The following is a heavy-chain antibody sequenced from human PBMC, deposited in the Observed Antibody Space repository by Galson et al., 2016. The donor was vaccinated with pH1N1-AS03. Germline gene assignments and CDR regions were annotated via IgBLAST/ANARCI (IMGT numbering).Heavy chain of an antibody. D-gene: IGHD1-1*01. CDR2: IYYSGTT. J-gene: IGHJ6*02. CDR1: GAPITSGSHY. Sequence: ETLSLTCSVSGAPITSGSHYWTWIRQLPGKGLEWIGYIYYSGTTKFNPSLATRVTMSVDRSKSQFSLNLMSVTAADTAVYYCARDGQLWPHSYPLDVWGQGTTVTVSS. CDR3: ARDGQLWPHSYPLDV. V-gene: IGHV4-61*01.